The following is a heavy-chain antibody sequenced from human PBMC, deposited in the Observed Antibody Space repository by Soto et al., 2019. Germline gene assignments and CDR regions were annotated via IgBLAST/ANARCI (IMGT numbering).Heavy chain of an antibody. D-gene: IGHD2-8*01. CDR3: AGRYCPNGVCYTNYYYYMDI. J-gene: IGHJ6*03. Sequence: QPGGSLRLSCAASGFSFSTYAMTWVRQAPGKGLEWVSTITPSGGNTYYADSVKVRFTITRDNSENTLYLHMNSLRAEDTAVYYCAGRYCPNGVCYTNYYYYMDIWGEGTTVTVSS. V-gene: IGHV3-23*01. CDR2: ITPSGGNT. CDR1: GFSFSTYA.